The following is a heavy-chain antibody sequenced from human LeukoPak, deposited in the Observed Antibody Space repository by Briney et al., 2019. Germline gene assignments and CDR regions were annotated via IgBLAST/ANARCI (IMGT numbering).Heavy chain of an antibody. CDR2: FDGNGPNT. V-gene: IGHV3-23*01. J-gene: IGHJ4*02. CDR1: GFTFSSFA. CDR3: AKPRTTGLGWAQFDY. Sequence: GGSLRLSWAASGFTFSSFAMTWVRQAPGKGLEWVSGFDGNGPNTYYADSVKGRWTISRDNSRNTLYLEMNSLRPEDTAIYYCAKPRTTGLGWAQFDYWGQGSLVTDSS. D-gene: IGHD2-8*02.